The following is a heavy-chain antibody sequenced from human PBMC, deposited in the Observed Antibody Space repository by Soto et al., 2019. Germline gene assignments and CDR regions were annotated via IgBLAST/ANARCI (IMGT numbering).Heavy chain of an antibody. Sequence: GGSLRLSCAASGFTFSSYAMSWVRQAPGKGLEWVSTISGNGGSTHYADSVKGRFTISRDNSMNTLYLQMNSLRAEDTAIYYCAKGKANQVFGVNTIFDYWGQGTLVTVSS. CDR3: AKGKANQVFGVNTIFDY. CDR2: ISGNGGST. D-gene: IGHD3-3*01. J-gene: IGHJ4*02. CDR1: GFTFSSYA. V-gene: IGHV3-23*01.